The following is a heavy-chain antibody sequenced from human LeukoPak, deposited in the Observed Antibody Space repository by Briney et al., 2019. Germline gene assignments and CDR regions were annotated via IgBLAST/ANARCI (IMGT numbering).Heavy chain of an antibody. CDR1: GFTFNNHA. CDR2: ISAHGVDT. V-gene: IGHV3-23*01. CDR3: AKDVWWSVS. J-gene: IGHJ5*02. Sequence: GGSLRLSCVASGFTFNNHAMTWVRQAPGKGLEWVSAISAHGVDTFYAPSVKGRFTISRDNSQNTLYLQIDSLRAEDTAIYYCAKDVWWSVSWGQGTLVTVSS. D-gene: IGHD2-8*02.